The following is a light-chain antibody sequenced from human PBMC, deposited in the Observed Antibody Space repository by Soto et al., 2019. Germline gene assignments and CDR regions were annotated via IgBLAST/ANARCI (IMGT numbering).Light chain of an antibody. CDR1: TSGIGRYNY. V-gene: IGLV2-8*01. J-gene: IGLJ3*02. Sequence: QSALTQPPSASGSPGQSVTISCTGTTSGIGRYNYVSWYQQHPGTAPKLIIYEVRKRPSGVPDRFSASKSANSASLTVSGLQPEDEADYYCGSYGGSNNWVFGGGTKLTVL. CDR2: EVR. CDR3: GSYGGSNNWV.